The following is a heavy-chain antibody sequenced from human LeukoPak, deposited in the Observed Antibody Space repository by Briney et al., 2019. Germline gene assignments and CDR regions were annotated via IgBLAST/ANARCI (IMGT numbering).Heavy chain of an antibody. Sequence: SGGSLRLSCAASGFTFTNYAMTWVRQTPGKGLEWVSTIRGGGTNTLYADSVKGRFTISRDNSKSTLYLQMNNLRAEDTAVYYCAKHSGSDSGYWLDPWGQGTRVTVSS. V-gene: IGHV3-23*01. CDR1: GFTFTNYA. CDR2: IRGGGTNT. CDR3: AKHSGSDSGYWLDP. J-gene: IGHJ5*02. D-gene: IGHD5-12*01.